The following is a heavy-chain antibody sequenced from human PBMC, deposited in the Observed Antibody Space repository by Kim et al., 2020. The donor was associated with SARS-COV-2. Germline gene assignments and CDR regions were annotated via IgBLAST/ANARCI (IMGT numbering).Heavy chain of an antibody. CDR3: ARGCGIAAEFDY. CDR2: IYYSGST. V-gene: IGHV4-59*01. J-gene: IGHJ4*02. CDR1: GGSISSYY. Sequence: SETLSLTCTVSGGSISSYYWSWIRQPPGKGLEWIGYIYYSGSTNYNPSLKSRVTISVDTSKNQFSLKLSSVTAADTAVYYCARGCGIAAEFDYWGQGTLVTVSS. D-gene: IGHD6-13*01.